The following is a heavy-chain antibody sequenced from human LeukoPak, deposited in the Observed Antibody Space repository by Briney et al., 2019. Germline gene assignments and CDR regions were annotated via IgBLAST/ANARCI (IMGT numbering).Heavy chain of an antibody. CDR1: GFTFDDYA. J-gene: IGHJ4*02. CDR2: ISWNSGSI. V-gene: IGHV3-9*01. D-gene: IGHD6-19*01. Sequence: GGSLRLSCAASGFTFDDYAMHWVRQAPGKGLEWVSGISWNSGSIGYADSVKGRFTISRDNAKNSLYLQMNSLRAEDTAVYYCARAYSSGSPFDYWGQGTLVTVSS. CDR3: ARAYSSGSPFDY.